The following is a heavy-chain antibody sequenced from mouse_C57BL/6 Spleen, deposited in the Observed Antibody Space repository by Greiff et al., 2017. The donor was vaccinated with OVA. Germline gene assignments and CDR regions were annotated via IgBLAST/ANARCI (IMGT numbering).Heavy chain of an antibody. Sequence: EVKLMESGGGLVKPGGSLKLSCAASGFTFSDYGMHWVRQAPEKGLEWVAYISSGSSTIYYADTVKGRFTISRDNAKNTLFLQMTSLRSEDTAMYYCARVRGYDYLFAYWGQGTLVTVSA. V-gene: IGHV5-17*01. CDR1: GFTFSDYG. CDR3: ARVRGYDYLFAY. D-gene: IGHD2-4*01. CDR2: ISSGSSTI. J-gene: IGHJ3*01.